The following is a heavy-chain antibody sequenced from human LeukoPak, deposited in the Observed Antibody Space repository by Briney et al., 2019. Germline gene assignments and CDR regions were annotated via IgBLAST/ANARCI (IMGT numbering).Heavy chain of an antibody. CDR1: GYAISSGYY. Sequence: SGTLSLSCTVSGYAISSGYYGAWFRQSPGKGLEWIGSTYHVGGTYSNPSLKSRVTISEDTSKNQFSLKLSSVTAADTAVYYCASHYDFWSGYFDYWGQGTLVTAYS. D-gene: IGHD3-3*01. CDR3: ASHYDFWSGYFDY. V-gene: IGHV4-38-2*02. J-gene: IGHJ4*02. CDR2: TYHVGGT.